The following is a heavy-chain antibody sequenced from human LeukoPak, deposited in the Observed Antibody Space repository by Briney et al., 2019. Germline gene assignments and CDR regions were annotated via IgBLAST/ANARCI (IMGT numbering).Heavy chain of an antibody. V-gene: IGHV3-7*03. CDR3: AKDRTRQAY. J-gene: IGHJ4*02. CDR2: IKEDGSDK. D-gene: IGHD3-3*01. CDR1: GFTFSNYW. Sequence: GWSLRLSCAASGFTFSNYWMSWVRQTPGKGLEWVANIKEDGSDKYYVDSLKGRFTISRDNAKNSLYLQMNSLRAEDTAVYYCAKDRTRQAYWGQGTLVTVSS.